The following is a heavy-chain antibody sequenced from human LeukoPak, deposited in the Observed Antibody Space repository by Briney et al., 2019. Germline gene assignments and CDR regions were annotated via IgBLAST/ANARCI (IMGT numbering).Heavy chain of an antibody. CDR2: ISAYNGNT. CDR1: GYTFTSYG. V-gene: IGHV1-18*01. D-gene: IGHD3-16*01. CDR3: ASSHDYVWGSSPDY. Sequence: GASVKVSCRASGYTFTSYGISWVRQAPGQGLEWMGWISAYNGNTNYAQKLQGRVTMTTDTSTSTAYMELRSLRSDDTAVYYCASSHDYVWGSSPDYWGQGTLVTVSS. J-gene: IGHJ4*02.